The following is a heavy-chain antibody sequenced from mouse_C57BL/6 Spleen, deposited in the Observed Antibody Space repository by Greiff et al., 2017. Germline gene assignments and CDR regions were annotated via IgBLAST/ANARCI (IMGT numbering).Heavy chain of an antibody. CDR3: ARWAVVADY. CDR2: IDPSDSYT. D-gene: IGHD1-1*01. CDR1: GYTFTSYW. Sequence: QVQLQQPGAELVKPGASVKLSCKASGYTFTSYWMQWVKQRPGQGLEWIGEIDPSDSYTNYNQKFKGKATLTVDTSSSTAYMQLSSLTSEDSAVYYCARWAVVADYCGQGTTLTVSS. V-gene: IGHV1-50*01. J-gene: IGHJ2*01.